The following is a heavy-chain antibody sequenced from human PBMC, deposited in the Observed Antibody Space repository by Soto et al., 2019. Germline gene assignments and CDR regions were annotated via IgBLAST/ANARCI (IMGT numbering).Heavy chain of an antibody. CDR3: ATYSSGWYSWFDP. CDR2: ISTDGTST. Sequence: GESLKISCAASGFTFTTYWMHWVRQAPGKGLVWVSRISTDGTSTGYADSVKGRFTISRDNSKNTLYLQMNSLRAEDTAVYYCATYSSGWYSWFDPWGQGTLVTVSS. J-gene: IGHJ5*02. V-gene: IGHV3-74*01. D-gene: IGHD6-19*01. CDR1: GFTFTTYW.